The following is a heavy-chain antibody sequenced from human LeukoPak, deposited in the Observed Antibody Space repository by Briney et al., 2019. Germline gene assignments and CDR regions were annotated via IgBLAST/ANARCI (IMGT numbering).Heavy chain of an antibody. Sequence: GGSLRLSCAASGFTFSSYWMNWVRQAPGKGLEWVGNIKADGSEKYYVDSVKGRFTISRDNAKNSLYLQMNSLRAEDTAVYYCAKDPRDHSYGWSWRYFDYWGQGTLVTVSS. CDR2: IKADGSEK. V-gene: IGHV3-7*01. CDR3: AKDPRDHSYGWSWRYFDY. J-gene: IGHJ4*02. CDR1: GFTFSSYW. D-gene: IGHD5-18*01.